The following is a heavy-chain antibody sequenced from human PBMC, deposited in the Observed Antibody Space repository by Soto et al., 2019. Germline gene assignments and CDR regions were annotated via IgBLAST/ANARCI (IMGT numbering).Heavy chain of an antibody. V-gene: IGHV4-34*01. D-gene: IGHD2-15*01. CDR2: INHSGST. Sequence: SETLSLTCAVYGGSFSGYYWSWIRQPPGKGLEWIGEINHSGSTNYNPSLKSRVTISVDTSKNQFSLKLSSVTAADTAVYYCARTGSGHRAWGQGTLVTVSS. CDR1: GGSFSGYY. J-gene: IGHJ5*02. CDR3: ARTGSGHRA.